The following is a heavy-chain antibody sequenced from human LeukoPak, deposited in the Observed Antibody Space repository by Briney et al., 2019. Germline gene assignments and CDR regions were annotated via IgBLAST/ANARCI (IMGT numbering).Heavy chain of an antibody. Sequence: SETLSLTCAVYGGSFSGYYWSWIRQPPGKGLEWIGEINHSGSTNYNPPLKSRVTISVDTSKNQFSLKLSSVTAADTAVYYCARLLRGGRDTPMVTMIVVRAKSGAFDIWGQGTMVTVSS. D-gene: IGHD3-22*01. V-gene: IGHV4-34*01. CDR2: INHSGST. CDR1: GGSFSGYY. J-gene: IGHJ3*02. CDR3: ARLLRGGRDTPMVTMIVVRAKSGAFDI.